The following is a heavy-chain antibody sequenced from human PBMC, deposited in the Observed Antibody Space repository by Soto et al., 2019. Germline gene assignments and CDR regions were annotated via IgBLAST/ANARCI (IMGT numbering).Heavy chain of an antibody. D-gene: IGHD2-8*01. CDR2: INHSGST. V-gene: IGHV4-34*01. Sequence: AXETLSLTCSVYGGSFSGYYWSWIRQPPGKGLEWIGEINHSGSTNYNPSLKSRVAISVDTSKNQFSLKLSSVTAADTAVYYCARGRRIVLMVYALKRHFDYWGQGTLVTVSS. CDR1: GGSFSGYY. CDR3: ARGRRIVLMVYALKRHFDY. J-gene: IGHJ4*02.